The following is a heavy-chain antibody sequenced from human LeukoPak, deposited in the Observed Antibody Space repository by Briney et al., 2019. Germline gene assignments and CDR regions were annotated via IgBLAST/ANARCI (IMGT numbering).Heavy chain of an antibody. CDR2: INTDGTVT. D-gene: IGHD6-19*01. CDR3: ATKQWLAPPPDS. V-gene: IGHV3-74*01. Sequence: QTGGSLRLSCAASGFTFGKYWVLWVRQAPGKGLESVSRINTDGTVTTYADSVKGRFTVSRDNADNTMFLQMNSVRDEDTAVYYCATKQWLAPPPDSWGQGTPVTVSS. J-gene: IGHJ4*02. CDR1: GFTFGKYW.